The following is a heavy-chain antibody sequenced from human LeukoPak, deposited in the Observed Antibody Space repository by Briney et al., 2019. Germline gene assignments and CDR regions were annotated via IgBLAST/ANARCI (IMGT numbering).Heavy chain of an antibody. D-gene: IGHD5-18*01. CDR3: ARGAYSYRFDY. J-gene: IGHJ4*02. CDR2: IFNSGNT. CDR1: GASISSYY. V-gene: IGHV4-59*08. Sequence: SETLSLTCTVSGASISSYYWSWIRQPPGKGLEWIGDIFNSGNTNYNPSLKSRVTISVDTSKNQFYLKLTSVTAADTAVYYCARGAYSYRFDYWGPGTLVTVSS.